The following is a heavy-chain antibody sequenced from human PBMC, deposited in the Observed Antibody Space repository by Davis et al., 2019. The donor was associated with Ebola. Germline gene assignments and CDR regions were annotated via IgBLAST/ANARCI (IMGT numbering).Heavy chain of an antibody. V-gene: IGHV4-59*01. CDR1: GGSTSSYY. Sequence: MPSETLSLTCTVSGGSTSSYYWSWIRQPPGKGLEWIGYIYYSGSTNYNPSLKSRVTISVDTSKNQFSLKLSSVTAADTAVYYCARSPGEIWFDPWGQGTLVTVSS. D-gene: IGHD5-24*01. CDR2: IYYSGST. J-gene: IGHJ5*02. CDR3: ARSPGEIWFDP.